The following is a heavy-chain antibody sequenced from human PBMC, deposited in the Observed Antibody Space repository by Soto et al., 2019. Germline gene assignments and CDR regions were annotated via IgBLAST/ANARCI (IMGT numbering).Heavy chain of an antibody. V-gene: IGHV4-30-2*01. CDR3: ARVPSP. J-gene: IGHJ5*02. CDR1: GGSISSGGYS. CDR2: IYHSGST. Sequence: SETLSLTCAVSGGSISSGGYSWGWIRQPPGKGLEWIGYIYHSGSTYYNPSLKSRVTISVDRSKNQFSLKLSSVTAADTAVYYCARVPSPWGQGTLVTVSS.